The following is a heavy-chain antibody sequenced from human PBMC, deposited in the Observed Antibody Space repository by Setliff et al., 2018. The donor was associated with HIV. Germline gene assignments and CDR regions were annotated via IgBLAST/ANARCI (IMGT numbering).Heavy chain of an antibody. V-gene: IGHV4-4*08. CDR2: IYASGST. CDR3: AICGGDCYSLDY. J-gene: IGHJ4*02. D-gene: IGHD2-21*02. CDR1: GDSISSYS. Sequence: PSETLSLTCTVSGDSISSYSCSWIRQPPGKGLEWIGYIYASGSTYYNPSLKSRVTISVDTSKSQFSLKLSSVTAADTAVYYCAICGGDCYSLDYWGQGTLVTVSS.